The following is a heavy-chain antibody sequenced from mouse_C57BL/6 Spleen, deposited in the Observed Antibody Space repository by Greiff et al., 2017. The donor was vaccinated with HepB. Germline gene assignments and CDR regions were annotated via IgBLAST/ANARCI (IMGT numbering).Heavy chain of an antibody. J-gene: IGHJ2*01. CDR2: INPYNGDT. CDR3: ARWGLDY. CDR1: GYSFTGYF. V-gene: IGHV1-20*01. Sequence: EVKLQESGPELVKPGDSVKISCTASGYSFTGYFMNWVMQSHGKSLEWIGRINPYNGDTFYNQKFKGKATLTVDKSSSTAHMELRSLTSEDAAVYYCARWGLDYWGQGTTLTVSS.